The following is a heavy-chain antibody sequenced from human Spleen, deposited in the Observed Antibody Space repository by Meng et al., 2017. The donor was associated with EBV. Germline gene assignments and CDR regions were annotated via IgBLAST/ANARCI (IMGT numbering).Heavy chain of an antibody. J-gene: IGHJ4*02. Sequence: QVVLGQAGAGVKKPGSSVKGSCKTSGGTFSSDAVSWVRQAPGQGLEWLGGLIPMSGAPNYAQKFQGRVTITADESTSTHYMDLSSLSSEDTAVYYCASESGRGYTPDYWGQGTLVTVSS. V-gene: IGHV1-69*01. D-gene: IGHD3-10*01. CDR2: LIPMSGAP. CDR3: ASESGRGYTPDY. CDR1: GGTFSSDA.